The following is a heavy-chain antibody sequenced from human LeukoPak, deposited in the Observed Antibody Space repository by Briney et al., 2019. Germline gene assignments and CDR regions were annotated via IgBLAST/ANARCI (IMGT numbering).Heavy chain of an antibody. J-gene: IGHJ6*03. CDR3: PRPQVGYSSSSRDYYYYMDV. V-gene: IGHV5-51*01. CDR1: GYSFTNFW. D-gene: IGHD6-6*01. Sequence: GESLKISCKGSGYSFTNFWIGWVRQMPGRGLEWVGFTYVGDSETRYSPSFQGEVTISVDKSISTAYLHWNSLTASDSGIYYFPRPQVGYSSSSRDYYYYMDVWGKGTTVTVSS. CDR2: TYVGDSET.